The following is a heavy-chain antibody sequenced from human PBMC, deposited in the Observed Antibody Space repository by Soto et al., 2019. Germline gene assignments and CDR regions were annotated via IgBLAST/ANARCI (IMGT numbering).Heavy chain of an antibody. CDR1: CGSVSIGDYS. D-gene: IGHD1-7*01. J-gene: IGHJ6*02. V-gene: IGHV4-61*08. CDR2: IFYTGNT. CDR3: ARDWELRRMDV. Sequence: SETLSLTSTVSCGSVSIGDYSWTWIRQPPGKGLEWIGYIFYTGNTNYSPSLKSRVTMSVDRSRNQFSLRLSSVTAADTAVYYCARDWELRRMDVWGQGTTVTVSS.